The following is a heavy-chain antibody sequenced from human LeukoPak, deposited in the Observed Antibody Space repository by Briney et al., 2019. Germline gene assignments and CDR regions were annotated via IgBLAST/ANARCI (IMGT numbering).Heavy chain of an antibody. CDR1: GFSFSSYN. V-gene: IGHV3-21*06. J-gene: IGHJ6*03. Sequence: GGSLRLSCAASGFSFSSYNMNWVRQAPGKGPEWVSSITSSSSYIYYADSVKGRFTISRDNAKNSLYLQMDSLIVEDTAVYYCARDPYSGSYGPYYYYYMDVWGKGTTVTISS. CDR2: ITSSSSYI. D-gene: IGHD1-26*01. CDR3: ARDPYSGSYGPYYYYYMDV.